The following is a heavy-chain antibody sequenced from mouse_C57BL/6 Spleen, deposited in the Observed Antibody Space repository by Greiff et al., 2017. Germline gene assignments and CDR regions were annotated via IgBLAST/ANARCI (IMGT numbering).Heavy chain of an antibody. CDR1: GYAFTNYL. J-gene: IGHJ2*01. CDR3: ARFLFDY. Sequence: QVQLQQSGAELVRPGTSVKVSCKASGYAFTNYLIEWVKQRPGQGLEWIGVINPGSGGTNYNEKFKGKATLTADKASSTAYMQLSSLTSEDSAVYFCARFLFDYWGQGTTLTVSS. CDR2: INPGSGGT. V-gene: IGHV1-54*01.